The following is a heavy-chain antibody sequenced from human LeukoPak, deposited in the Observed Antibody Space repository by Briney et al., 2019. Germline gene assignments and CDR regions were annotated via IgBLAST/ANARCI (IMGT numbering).Heavy chain of an antibody. Sequence: ASVKVSCKASGYTFTSYGISWVRQAPGQGLEWMGWISAYNGNTNYAQKLQGRVTMTTDTSTSTAYMELGSLRSDDTAVYYCARMGSRRFGGYYYYGMDVWGQGTTVTVSS. D-gene: IGHD3-10*01. J-gene: IGHJ6*02. CDR1: GYTFTSYG. V-gene: IGHV1-18*01. CDR3: ARMGSRRFGGYYYYGMDV. CDR2: ISAYNGNT.